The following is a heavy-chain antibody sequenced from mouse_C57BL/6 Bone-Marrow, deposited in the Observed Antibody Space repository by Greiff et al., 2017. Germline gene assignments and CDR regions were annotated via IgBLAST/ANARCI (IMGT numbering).Heavy chain of an antibody. V-gene: IGHV1-69*01. CDR1: GYTFTSYW. J-gene: IGHJ4*01. Sequence: VQLQQPGAELVMPGASVKLSCKASGYTFTSYWMHWVKQRPGQGLEWIGEIDPSDSYTNYNQKFKGKSTLTVDKSSSTAYMQLSSLTSEDCAVYYCARSGDYGDYYAMDYWGQGTSVTVSS. CDR2: IDPSDSYT. D-gene: IGHD2-4*01. CDR3: ARSGDYGDYYAMDY.